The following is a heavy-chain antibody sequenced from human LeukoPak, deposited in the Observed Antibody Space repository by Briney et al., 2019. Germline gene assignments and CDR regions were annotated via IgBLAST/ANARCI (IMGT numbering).Heavy chain of an antibody. CDR3: ARAGDSGSYRAGWSDY. Sequence: SETLSLTCAVYGGSFSGYYWSWIRQPPGKGLEWIGEINHSGSTNYNPSLKSRVTISVDTSKNQFSLKLSSVTAADTAVYYCARAGDSGSYRAGWSDYWGQGTLVTVSS. J-gene: IGHJ4*02. V-gene: IGHV4-34*01. CDR2: INHSGST. D-gene: IGHD1-26*01. CDR1: GGSFSGYY.